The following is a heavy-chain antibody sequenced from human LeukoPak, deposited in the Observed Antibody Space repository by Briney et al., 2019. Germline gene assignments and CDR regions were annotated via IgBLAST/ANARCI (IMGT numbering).Heavy chain of an antibody. CDR1: GYSLSNFH. Sequence: ASVKVPCKASGYSLSNFHINWVRQASGQGLEWIGWMSPKTGDRGYALKFQGRVTMTSDTSEGTVYMEVHSLTSDDSAVYYCARTPPKGDIDTWGQGTMVTVSS. J-gene: IGHJ5*02. CDR2: MSPKTGDR. V-gene: IGHV1-8*01. D-gene: IGHD2-21*02. CDR3: ARTPPKGDIDT.